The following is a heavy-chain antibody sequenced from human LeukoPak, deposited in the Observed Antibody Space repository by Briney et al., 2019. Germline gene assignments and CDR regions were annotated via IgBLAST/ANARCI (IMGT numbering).Heavy chain of an antibody. J-gene: IGHJ4*02. Sequence: GGSLRLSCAASGFTFSSFAMSWVRQAPGKGLEWVSVISGSGGNTYYADSVKGRFTISRDNSKNTLYLQMNGLRAEDTAVYYCAKGRARIAAASDYWGQGTLVTASS. D-gene: IGHD6-13*01. CDR3: AKGRARIAAASDY. CDR1: GFTFSSFA. CDR2: ISGSGGNT. V-gene: IGHV3-23*01.